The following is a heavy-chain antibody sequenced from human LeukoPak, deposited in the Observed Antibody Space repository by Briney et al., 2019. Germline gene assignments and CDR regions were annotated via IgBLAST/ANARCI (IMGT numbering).Heavy chain of an antibody. V-gene: IGHV1-69*13. CDR3: ARKLRLGGNWFDP. D-gene: IGHD2-21*01. CDR2: IIPISGTT. Sequence: SVKVSCKTSGGTFTSSAITWVRQAPGQGLEWMGKIIPISGTTNYAQKFQGRVTFTADESTSTAYMELSSLRSEDTALYYCARKLRLGGNWFDPWGQGTLVTVSS. CDR1: GGTFTSSA. J-gene: IGHJ5*02.